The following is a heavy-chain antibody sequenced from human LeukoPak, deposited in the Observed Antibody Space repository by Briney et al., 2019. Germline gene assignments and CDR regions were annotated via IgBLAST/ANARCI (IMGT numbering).Heavy chain of an antibody. D-gene: IGHD6-13*01. Sequence: SDTLSLTCTVSGGSISSYYWSWIRQPPGKGLEWIGYIYYSGSTNYNPSLKSRVTISVDTSKNQFSLKLSSVTAADTAVYYCARGGTGIAAADPFDYWGQGTLVTVSS. CDR3: ARGGTGIAAADPFDY. V-gene: IGHV4-59*07. CDR2: IYYSGST. CDR1: GGSISSYY. J-gene: IGHJ4*02.